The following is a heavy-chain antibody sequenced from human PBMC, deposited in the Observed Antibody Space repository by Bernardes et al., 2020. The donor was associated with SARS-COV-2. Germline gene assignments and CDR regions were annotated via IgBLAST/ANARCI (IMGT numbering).Heavy chain of an antibody. V-gene: IGHV1-8*01. D-gene: IGHD4-17*01. CDR3: ARVIGDYTLVFDY. CDR1: GYTFPSYD. CDR2: MNPNSGNT. J-gene: IGHJ4*02. Sequence: ASVKVSCKASGYTFPSYDINWVRQATGQGLEWMGWMNPNSGNTGYAQKFQGRVTMTRNTSISTAYMELSSLRSEDTAVYYCARVIGDYTLVFDYWGQGTLVTVSS.